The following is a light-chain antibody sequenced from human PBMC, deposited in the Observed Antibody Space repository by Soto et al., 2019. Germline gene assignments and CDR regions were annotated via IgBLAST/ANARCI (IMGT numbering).Light chain of an antibody. V-gene: IGLV2-14*01. CDR2: EVS. J-gene: IGLJ1*01. CDR3: SSYRGSNTLV. Sequence: QSALAQPASVSGSPGQSITISCTGTSRDLGTYSYVSWYQQHPGKAPKLIIYEVSYRPSGISNRFSGSKSGNTASLTISELQAEDEGDYFCSSYRGSNTLVFGTGTKLTVL. CDR1: SRDLGTYSY.